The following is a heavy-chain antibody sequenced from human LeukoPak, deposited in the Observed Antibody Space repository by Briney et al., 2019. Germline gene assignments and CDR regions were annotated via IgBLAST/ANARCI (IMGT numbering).Heavy chain of an antibody. CDR1: GGSISSSSYY. CDR3: ARGALHLPRWHAEYFQH. J-gene: IGHJ1*01. V-gene: IGHV4-39*07. CDR2: IYYSGST. D-gene: IGHD4-23*01. Sequence: PSETLSLTCTVSGGSISSSSYYWGWIRQPPGKGLEWIGSIYYSGSTYYNPSLKSRVTISVDTSKNQFSLKLSSVTAADTAVYYCARGALHLPRWHAEYFQHWGQGTLVTVSS.